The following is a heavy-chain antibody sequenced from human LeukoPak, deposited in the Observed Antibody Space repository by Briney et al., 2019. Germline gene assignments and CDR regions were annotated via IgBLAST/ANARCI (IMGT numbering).Heavy chain of an antibody. CDR3: ATDREVYNWNDRGGDWFDP. D-gene: IGHD1-1*01. V-gene: IGHV3-23*01. Sequence: GGSLRLSCAASGFTFSSYAMSWVRQAPGKGLEWVSAISGSGGSTYYADSVKGRFTVSRDNSKNTLYLQMNSLRAEDTAVYYCATDREVYNWNDRGGDWFDPWGQGTLVTVSS. J-gene: IGHJ5*02. CDR2: ISGSGGST. CDR1: GFTFSSYA.